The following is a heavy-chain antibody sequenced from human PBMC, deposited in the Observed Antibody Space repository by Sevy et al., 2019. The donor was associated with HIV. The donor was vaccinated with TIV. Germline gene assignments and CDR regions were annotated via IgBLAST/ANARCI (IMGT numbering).Heavy chain of an antibody. CDR1: GFTFGSYW. CDR3: ARLYSSSSGRGLDN. CDR2: IKEDGSGR. V-gene: IGHV3-7*01. Sequence: GGSLRLSCAASGFTFGSYWMTWVRQAPGMGLVCVANIKEDGSGRFYVDSVRGRFTVSRDNAKKTLYLQMNNLRGEDTALYYCARLYSSSSGRGLDNWGQGALVTVSS. D-gene: IGHD6-6*01. J-gene: IGHJ4*02.